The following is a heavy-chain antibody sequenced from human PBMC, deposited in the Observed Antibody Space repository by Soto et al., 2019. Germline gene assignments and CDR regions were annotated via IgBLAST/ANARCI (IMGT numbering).Heavy chain of an antibody. Sequence: VNPTQTLTLTCSCSGFSLDSNGVGVGWIRQPPGKGLEWIGSIYHSGSTYYNPSLKSRVTLSGDTSKNQFSLKLSSVTAADTAVYYCARATYSSDSSGYYFLYWGQGTQVTVSS. CDR3: ARATYSSDSSGYYFLY. CDR2: IYHSGST. CDR1: GFSLDSNGVG. J-gene: IGHJ4*02. D-gene: IGHD3-22*01. V-gene: IGHV4-38-2*02.